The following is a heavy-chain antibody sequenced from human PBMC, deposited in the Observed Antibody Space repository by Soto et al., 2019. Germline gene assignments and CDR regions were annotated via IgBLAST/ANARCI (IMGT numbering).Heavy chain of an antibody. V-gene: IGHV3-30-3*01. CDR2: ISYDGINK. Sequence: GGSLRLSCAASGFSFSNYAIHWVRQAPGKGLEWVAVISYDGINKYYADSVKGRFTISRDNSKNTLFLQMNSLRTEDTAVYYCARDRTAYFYYVVDVWGQGTTVTVYS. J-gene: IGHJ6*02. CDR3: ARDRTAYFYYVVDV. CDR1: GFSFSNYA.